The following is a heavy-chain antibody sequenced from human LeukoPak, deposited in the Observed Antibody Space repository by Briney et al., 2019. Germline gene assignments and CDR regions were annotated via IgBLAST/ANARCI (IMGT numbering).Heavy chain of an antibody. J-gene: IGHJ4*02. V-gene: IGHV4-34*01. CDR1: GGSFSGYY. CDR3: AGTSGGEDY. Sequence: PSETLSLTCAVYGGSFSGYYWSWIRQPPGKGLEWIGEINHSGSTNYNPSLKSRVTISVDTSKNQFSLKLSSVTAADTAVYYCAGTSGGEDYWGQGTLVTVSS. CDR2: INHSGST. D-gene: IGHD3-10*01.